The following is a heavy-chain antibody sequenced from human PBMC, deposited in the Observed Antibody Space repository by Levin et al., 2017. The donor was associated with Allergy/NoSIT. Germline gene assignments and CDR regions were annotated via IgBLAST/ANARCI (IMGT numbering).Heavy chain of an antibody. CDR3: ARDGSYSSSRVFDY. CDR1: GFTFSSYE. D-gene: IGHD6-6*01. Sequence: LSLTCAASGFTFSSYEMNWVRQAPGKGLEWVSYISSSGSTIYYADSVKGRFTISRDNAKNSLYLQMNSLRAEDTAVYYCARDGSYSSSRVFDYWGQGTLVTVSS. CDR2: ISSSGSTI. J-gene: IGHJ4*02. V-gene: IGHV3-48*03.